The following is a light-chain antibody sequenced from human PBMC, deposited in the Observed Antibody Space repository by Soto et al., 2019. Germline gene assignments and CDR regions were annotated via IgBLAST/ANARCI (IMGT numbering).Light chain of an antibody. V-gene: IGLV2-14*01. CDR1: SSDVGAYYY. J-gene: IGLJ1*01. CDR3: SSYTTSSTLWV. CDR2: EVT. Sequence: QSVLTQPASVSGSPGQSITISRTGASSDVGAYYYVSWYQHYPGKAPKLMIYEVTNRPSGVSNRFSGSKSGNTASLTISGLQAKDEADYYCSSYTTSSTLWVFGTGTKVTVL.